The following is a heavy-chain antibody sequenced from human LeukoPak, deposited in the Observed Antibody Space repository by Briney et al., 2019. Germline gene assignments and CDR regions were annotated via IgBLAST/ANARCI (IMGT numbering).Heavy chain of an antibody. CDR2: IYYSGST. Sequence: SETLSLTCTVSGGSISSYYWSWIRQPPGKGLEWIGYIYYSGSTNYNPSLKSRVTISVDTSKNQFSLKLSSVTAADTAVYYCASRYAAPALLKYYYYYTDVWGKGTTVTVSS. D-gene: IGHD6-6*01. J-gene: IGHJ6*03. CDR3: ASRYAAPALLKYYYYYTDV. V-gene: IGHV4-59*12. CDR1: GGSISSYY.